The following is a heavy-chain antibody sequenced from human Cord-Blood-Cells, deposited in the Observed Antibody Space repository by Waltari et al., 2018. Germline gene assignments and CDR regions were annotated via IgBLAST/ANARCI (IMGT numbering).Heavy chain of an antibody. Sequence: QLQLQESVPGLVTPSEPLSLTCTVSCVSISRSRYYWGWIRRTPGKGLECIGSIYYSGSTYYNPSLKSRVTISVGTSKNQFSLKLSSVTAADTAVYYCAGQYSGYDAFDIWGQGTMVTVSS. CDR3: AGQYSGYDAFDI. D-gene: IGHD5-12*01. V-gene: IGHV4-39*01. CDR2: IYYSGST. J-gene: IGHJ3*02. CDR1: CVSISRSRYY.